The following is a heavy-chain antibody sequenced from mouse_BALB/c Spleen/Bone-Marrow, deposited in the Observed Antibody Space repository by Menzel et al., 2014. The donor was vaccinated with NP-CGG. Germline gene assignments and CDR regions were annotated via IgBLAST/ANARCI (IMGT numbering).Heavy chain of an antibody. Sequence: EVQLQQSGGGLVQPGGSLKLSCAASGFDFSRYWMSWVRQAPGKGLKWIGEINPDSSTINYTPSLKDKFIISRDNAKNTLYLQMSTVRSEDTALYYCARLSYYGRFAYWGQGTLVTVSA. CDR3: ARLSYYGRFAY. J-gene: IGHJ3*01. V-gene: IGHV4-1*02. CDR1: GFDFSRYW. D-gene: IGHD1-1*01. CDR2: INPDSSTI.